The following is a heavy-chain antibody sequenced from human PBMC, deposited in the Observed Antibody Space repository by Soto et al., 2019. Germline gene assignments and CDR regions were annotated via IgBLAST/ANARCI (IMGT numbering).Heavy chain of an antibody. J-gene: IGHJ4*02. Sequence: QVQLRESGPGLVKPSETLSLTCAVSGGSISGYYWSWIRQPPGKRLEWIGYIYYSGYTNYNPSLKSRVTISVDRSKNQFSLELRSVTASDTAVYYCARDSVGSGYDWGQGTLVTVSS. D-gene: IGHD5-12*01. V-gene: IGHV4-59*01. CDR2: IYYSGYT. CDR3: ARDSVGSGYD. CDR1: GGSISGYY.